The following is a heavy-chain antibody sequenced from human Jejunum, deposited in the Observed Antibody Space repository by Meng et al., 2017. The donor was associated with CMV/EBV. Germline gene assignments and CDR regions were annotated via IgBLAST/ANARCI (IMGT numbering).Heavy chain of an antibody. CDR1: KLNINTYN. J-gene: IGHJ2*01. Sequence: ASKLNINTYNRNGVRQAPGKGREWVSAITSGGSFIYYADSVRGRFTASRDNAQNSLELHMTNLRAEDTAVYYCARESVSDGWFFDLWGRGTLVTVSS. CDR2: ITSGGSFI. CDR3: ARESVSDGWFFDL. V-gene: IGHV3-21*01.